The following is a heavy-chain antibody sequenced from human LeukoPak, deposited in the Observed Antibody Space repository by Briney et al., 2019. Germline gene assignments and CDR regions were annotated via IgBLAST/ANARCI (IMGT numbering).Heavy chain of an antibody. Sequence: ASVKVSCKASGYTFTSFGISWVRQAPGQGLEWMGIINPSGGSTSCAQKFQGRVTMTRDTSTSTVYMELSSLRSEDTAVYYCARDPYDSSGYRFDYWGQGTLVTVSS. J-gene: IGHJ4*02. CDR2: INPSGGST. V-gene: IGHV1-46*01. CDR1: GYTFTSFG. CDR3: ARDPYDSSGYRFDY. D-gene: IGHD3-22*01.